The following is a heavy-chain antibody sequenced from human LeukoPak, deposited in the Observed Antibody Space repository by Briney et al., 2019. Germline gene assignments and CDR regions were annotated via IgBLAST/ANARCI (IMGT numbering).Heavy chain of an antibody. D-gene: IGHD3-10*01. V-gene: IGHV5-51*01. CDR1: GYSFTSYL. Sequence: GESLKISRKGSGYSFTSYLIGWVCQKPGKGLGWMGIIYPGDSDTRNSPSLQGQVIISVDKSISTAYLQWSSLKASDTAMYYCARSSHYYYGSGPLHAYYFDYWGQGTLVTASS. CDR2: IYPGDSDT. CDR3: ARSSHYYYGSGPLHAYYFDY. J-gene: IGHJ4*02.